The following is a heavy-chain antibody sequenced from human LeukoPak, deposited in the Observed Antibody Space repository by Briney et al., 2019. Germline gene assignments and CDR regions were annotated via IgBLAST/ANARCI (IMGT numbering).Heavy chain of an antibody. CDR1: GGSISSSSYY. Sequence: SETLSLTCTVSGGSISSSSYYWGWIRQPPGTGLEWIGGIFLSGSTYYNPSLKSRVAMSIDTSKNQFSLKLSSVTAADTAVYYCATVRSGWGYFDYWGQGTLVTVSS. J-gene: IGHJ4*02. D-gene: IGHD6-19*01. CDR3: ATVRSGWGYFDY. V-gene: IGHV4-39*07. CDR2: IFLSGST.